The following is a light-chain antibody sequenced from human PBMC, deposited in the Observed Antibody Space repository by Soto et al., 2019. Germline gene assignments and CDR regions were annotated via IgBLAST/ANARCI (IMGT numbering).Light chain of an antibody. V-gene: IGKV4-1*01. CDR2: WAS. CDR3: QQYYSSPPT. CDR1: QSLLYSSNNKNY. Sequence: DIVMTQSPDSLAVSLGERATINCKSSQSLLYSSNNKNYLAWYQQKPGQPPKLLIYWASTRESGVPDRFSGSGSGTVFTLTISSLQAEDVAVYYCQQYYSSPPTFGGGTKVEIK. J-gene: IGKJ4*01.